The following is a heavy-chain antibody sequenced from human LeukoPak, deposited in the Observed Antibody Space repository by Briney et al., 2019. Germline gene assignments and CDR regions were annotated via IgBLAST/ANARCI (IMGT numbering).Heavy chain of an antibody. D-gene: IGHD2-2*02. CDR3: ARERDIVVVPAAIGTHAFDI. CDR1: GGTFSSYA. Sequence: SVKVSCKASGGTFSSYAISWVRQAPGQGLEWMGGIIPIFGTANYAQKFQGRVTITTDESTSTAYMELSSLRSEDTAVYYCARERDIVVVPAAIGTHAFDIWGQGTMVTVSS. CDR2: IIPIFGTA. J-gene: IGHJ3*02. V-gene: IGHV1-69*05.